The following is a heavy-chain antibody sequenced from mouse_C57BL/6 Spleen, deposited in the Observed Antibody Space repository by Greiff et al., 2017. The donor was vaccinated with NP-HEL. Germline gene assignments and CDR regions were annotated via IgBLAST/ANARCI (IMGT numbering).Heavy chain of an antibody. CDR1: GFTFSSYA. CDR2: ISDGGSYT. J-gene: IGHJ2*01. CDR3: AREDYYGSSLLDY. D-gene: IGHD1-1*01. V-gene: IGHV5-4*01. Sequence: EVKVVESGGGLVKPGGSLKLSCAASGFTFSSYAMSWVRQTPEKRLEWVATISDGGSYTYYPDNVKGRFTISRDNAKNNLYLQMSHLKSEDTAMYYCAREDYYGSSLLDYWGQGTTLTVSS.